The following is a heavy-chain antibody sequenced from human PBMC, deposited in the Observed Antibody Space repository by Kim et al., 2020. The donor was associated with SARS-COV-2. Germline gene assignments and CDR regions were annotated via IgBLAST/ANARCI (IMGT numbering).Heavy chain of an antibody. CDR3: ARSNYGDYSFDY. J-gene: IGHJ4*02. Sequence: NDNPTRKSRVTISVDTSKNQFSLKLSSVTAADTAVYYCARSNYGDYSFDYWGQGTLVTVSS. D-gene: IGHD4-17*01. V-gene: IGHV4-4*09.